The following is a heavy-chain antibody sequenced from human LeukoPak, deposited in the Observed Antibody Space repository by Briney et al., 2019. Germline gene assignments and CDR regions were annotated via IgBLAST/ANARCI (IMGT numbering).Heavy chain of an antibody. D-gene: IGHD5-12*01. CDR3: ARGPSGYHNT. J-gene: IGHJ4*02. V-gene: IGHV3-9*01. CDR2: ISWKSGNI. Sequence: GRSLRLSCAASGFTFDDYAMHWVRQAPGKGLEWVSGISWKSGNIVYADSVKGRFTISRDNGKNSLYLQMNSLRAEDTAVYYCARGPSGYHNTGGQGTLVTVSS. CDR1: GFTFDDYA.